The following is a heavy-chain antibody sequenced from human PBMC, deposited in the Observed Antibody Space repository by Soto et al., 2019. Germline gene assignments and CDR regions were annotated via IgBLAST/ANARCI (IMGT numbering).Heavy chain of an antibody. CDR3: ARSGLSYMDV. CDR2: INHSGST. D-gene: IGHD7-27*01. Sequence: PSETLSLTCAVYGGSFSGYYWSWIRQPPGKGLEWIGEINHSGSTNYNPSLKSRVTISVDTSKNQFSLKLSSVTAADTAVYYCARSGLSYMDVWGKGTTVTVSS. J-gene: IGHJ6*03. V-gene: IGHV4-34*01. CDR1: GGSFSGYY.